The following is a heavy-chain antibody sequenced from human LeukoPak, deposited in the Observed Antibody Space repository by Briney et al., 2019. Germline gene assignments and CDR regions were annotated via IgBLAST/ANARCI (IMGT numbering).Heavy chain of an antibody. CDR3: ARDLGGRLPLHYYYGMDV. CDR1: GFTFSSYS. V-gene: IGHV3-21*01. Sequence: GGSLRLSCAASGFTFSSYSMNWVRQAPGKGLEWVSSISSSSSYIYYADSVKGRFTISRDNAKNSLYLQMNSLRAEDTAVYYCARDLGGRLPLHYYYGMDVWGQGTTVTVSS. D-gene: IGHD3-16*01. J-gene: IGHJ6*02. CDR2: ISSSSSYI.